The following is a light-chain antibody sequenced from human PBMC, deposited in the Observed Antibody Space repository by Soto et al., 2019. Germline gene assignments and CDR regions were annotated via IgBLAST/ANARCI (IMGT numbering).Light chain of an antibody. J-gene: IGKJ1*01. CDR2: GAS. CDR3: QNYNGDPWA. V-gene: IGKV1-27*01. Sequence: SRSKKVVDRVTITCLASQGISNYLAWYQQKPGKVPKLLIYGASTLHSGVPSRFSGRSSGTDATLIILRLRPYYVATFSSQNYNGDPWAFGQGTKVDIK. CDR1: QGISNY.